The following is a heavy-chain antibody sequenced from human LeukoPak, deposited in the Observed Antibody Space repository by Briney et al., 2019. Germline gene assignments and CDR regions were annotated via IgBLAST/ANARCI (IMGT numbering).Heavy chain of an antibody. CDR1: GGSISGTNW. V-gene: IGHV4/OR15-8*01. CDR2: INHSGST. J-gene: IGHJ5*02. CDR3: ARALIAVAANWFDP. D-gene: IGHD6-19*01. Sequence: SETLSLTCGVSGGSISGTNWWSWIRQPPGKGLEWIGEINHSGSTNYNPSLKSRVTISVDTSKNQFSLKLSSVTAADTAVYYCARALIAVAANWFDPWGQGTLVTVSS.